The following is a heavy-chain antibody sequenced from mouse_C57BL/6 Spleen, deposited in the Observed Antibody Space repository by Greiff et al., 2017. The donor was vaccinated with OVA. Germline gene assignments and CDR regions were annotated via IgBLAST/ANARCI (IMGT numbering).Heavy chain of an antibody. CDR3: ARSDWNSYWYFDV. D-gene: IGHD4-1*01. J-gene: IGHJ1*03. V-gene: IGHV1-42*01. CDR1: GYSFTGYY. CDR2: INPSTGGT. Sequence: EVQLVESGPELVKPGASVKISCKASGYSFTGYYMNWVKQSPEKSLEWIGEINPSTGGTTYNQKFKAKATLTVDKSSSTAYMQLKSLTSEDSAVYYCARSDWNSYWYFDVWGTGTTVTVSS.